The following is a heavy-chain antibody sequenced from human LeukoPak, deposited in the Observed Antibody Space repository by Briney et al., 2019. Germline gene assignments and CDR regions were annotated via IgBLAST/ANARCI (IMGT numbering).Heavy chain of an antibody. D-gene: IGHD2-15*01. Sequence: PSETLSLTCTVSGGSISSSSTYYWAWVRQPPGKGLEWIASIHYSGSTYYNPSLKGRVTIAVDTPKNQFSLRLSSVTAADTAVFYCYSMGYWGQGTLVTVSS. CDR1: GGSISSSSTYY. CDR3: YSMGY. J-gene: IGHJ4*02. CDR2: IHYSGST. V-gene: IGHV4-39*01.